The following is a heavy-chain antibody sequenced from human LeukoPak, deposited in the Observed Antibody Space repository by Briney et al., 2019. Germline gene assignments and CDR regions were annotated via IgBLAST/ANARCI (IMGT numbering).Heavy chain of an antibody. CDR3: AKEPYSSGWYGDYFDY. CDR2: ISGSGGST. Sequence: GGSLRLSCAASGFTFSSYAMSWVRQAPGKGLEWVSAISGSGGSTYYADSVKGRFTISRDNSKNTLYLQMNSLRAEDTAVYYCAKEPYSSGWYGDYFDYWGQGTLVTVS. V-gene: IGHV3-23*01. D-gene: IGHD6-19*01. J-gene: IGHJ4*02. CDR1: GFTFSSYA.